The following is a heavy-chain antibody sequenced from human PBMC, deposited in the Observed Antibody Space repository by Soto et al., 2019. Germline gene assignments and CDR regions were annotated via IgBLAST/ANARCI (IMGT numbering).Heavy chain of an antibody. V-gene: IGHV4-34*01. CDR1: GGSFSGYY. D-gene: IGHD3-3*01. J-gene: IGHJ4*02. Sequence: ETLSLTCAVYGGSFSGYYWSWIRQSPGKGLEWIGEINHSGSTNYNPSLKSRVTISVDTSKNQFSLKLSSVTAADTAVYYCARGEDDFWSGYYPLDYWGQGTLVTVSS. CDR3: ARGEDDFWSGYYPLDY. CDR2: INHSGST.